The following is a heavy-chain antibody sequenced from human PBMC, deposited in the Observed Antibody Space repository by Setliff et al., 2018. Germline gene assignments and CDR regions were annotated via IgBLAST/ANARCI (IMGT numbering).Heavy chain of an antibody. CDR2: ISPYSGNT. CDR3: SRSPAVLGIVYLDP. J-gene: IGHJ5*02. D-gene: IGHD2-15*01. V-gene: IGHV1-18*01. Sequence: ASVKVSCKTSGFRFTNFGFSWVRQAPGKGLEWLGSISPYSGNTNYPQWLQDRVTMTIDTSATTVYMELDSLRSEDTAVYYCSRSPAVLGIVYLDPWGQGTLVTVSS. CDR1: GFRFTNFG.